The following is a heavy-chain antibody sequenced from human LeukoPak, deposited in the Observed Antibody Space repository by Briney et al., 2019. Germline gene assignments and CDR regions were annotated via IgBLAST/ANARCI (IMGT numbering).Heavy chain of an antibody. CDR2: ISYDGSNK. D-gene: IGHD3-10*01. CDR3: ARAGVVRGDAYGMDV. CDR1: GFTFSSYA. V-gene: IGHV3-30-3*01. Sequence: GRSLRLSCAASGFTFSSYAMHWVRQAPGKGLEWVAVISYDGSNKYYADSVKGRFTISRVNSKNTLYLQMNSLRAEDTAVYYCARAGVVRGDAYGMDVWGQGTTVTVSS. J-gene: IGHJ6*02.